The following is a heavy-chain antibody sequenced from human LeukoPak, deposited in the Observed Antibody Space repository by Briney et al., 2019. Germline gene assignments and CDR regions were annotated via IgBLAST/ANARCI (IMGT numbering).Heavy chain of an antibody. CDR2: ISSRSSYI. CDR1: GFTFGNFG. V-gene: IGHV3-21*01. D-gene: IGHD3-10*01. Sequence: GGSLRLSCKASGFTFGNFGMSWVRQAPGKGLEWVSSISSRSSYIYYADSVKGRFTISRDNAKNSLYPQMNSLRAEDTAVYYCARDPEVLGYGSGRDYFDYWGQGALVTVSS. CDR3: ARDPEVLGYGSGRDYFDY. J-gene: IGHJ4*02.